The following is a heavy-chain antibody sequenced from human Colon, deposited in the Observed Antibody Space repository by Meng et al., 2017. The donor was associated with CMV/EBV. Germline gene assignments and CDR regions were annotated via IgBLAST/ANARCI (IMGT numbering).Heavy chain of an antibody. Sequence: GGSLRPSCAASGFTFSSYEMNWFRKAPGKGVEWVSYISSSGSTIYYADSVKGRFTISRDNAKNSLYLQMNSLGDEDTAVYYCERWRGGTHDYWGQGTPVTVSS. CDR1: GFTFSSYE. CDR3: ERWRGGTHDY. CDR2: ISSSGSTI. V-gene: IGHV3-48*03. D-gene: IGHD1-1*01. J-gene: IGHJ4*02.